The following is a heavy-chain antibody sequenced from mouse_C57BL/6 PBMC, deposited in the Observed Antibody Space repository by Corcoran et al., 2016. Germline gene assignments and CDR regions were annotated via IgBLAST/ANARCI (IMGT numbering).Heavy chain of an antibody. Sequence: QIQLVQSGPELKKPGETVKISCKASGYTFTTYGMSWVKQAPGKGLKWMGWINTYSGVPTYADDFKGRFAFSLETSASTAYLQINTLKNEDTATYFCARELPEDYWGQGTTLTVSS. CDR3: ARELPEDY. CDR1: GYTFTTYG. J-gene: IGHJ2*01. D-gene: IGHD2-1*01. CDR2: INTYSGVP. V-gene: IGHV9-3*01.